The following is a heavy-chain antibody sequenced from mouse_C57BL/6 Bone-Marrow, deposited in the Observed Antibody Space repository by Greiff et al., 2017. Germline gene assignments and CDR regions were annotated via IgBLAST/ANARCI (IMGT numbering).Heavy chain of an antibody. CDR3: ARRLWLRRWAMDY. Sequence: QVQLQQSGAELVRPGASVKLSCKASGYTFTDYYINWVKQRPGQGLEWIARIYPGSGNTYYNEKFKGKATLTAEKSSSTAYMQLSSLTSEDSAVYFCARRLWLRRWAMDYWGQGTSVTVSS. CDR1: GYTFTDYY. V-gene: IGHV1-76*01. D-gene: IGHD2-2*01. J-gene: IGHJ4*01. CDR2: IYPGSGNT.